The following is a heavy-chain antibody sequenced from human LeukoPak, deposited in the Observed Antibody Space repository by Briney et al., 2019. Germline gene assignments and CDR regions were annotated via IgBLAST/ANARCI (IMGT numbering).Heavy chain of an antibody. V-gene: IGHV4-34*01. Sequence: SETLSLTCAVYGGSFSGYYRSWLRQPPGKGLEWIGEINHSGSTNYNPSLKSRVTISVDTSKNQFSLKLSSVTAADTAVYSCASGPYYDSSRYYVSWGQGTLVTVSS. CDR1: GGSFSGYY. CDR2: INHSGST. J-gene: IGHJ4*02. D-gene: IGHD3-22*01. CDR3: ASGPYYDSSRYYVS.